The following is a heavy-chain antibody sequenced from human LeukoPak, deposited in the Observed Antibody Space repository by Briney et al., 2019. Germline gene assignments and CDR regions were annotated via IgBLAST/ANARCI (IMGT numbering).Heavy chain of an antibody. D-gene: IGHD3-10*01. CDR2: SSSKYI. CDR3: ASGETYYYGSRPFDY. V-gene: IGHV3-21*01. Sequence: SSSKYIYYADSVKGRFTISRDNAKNSLYLQMNSLRAEDTAVYYCASGETYYYGSRPFDYWGQGTLVTVSS. J-gene: IGHJ4*02.